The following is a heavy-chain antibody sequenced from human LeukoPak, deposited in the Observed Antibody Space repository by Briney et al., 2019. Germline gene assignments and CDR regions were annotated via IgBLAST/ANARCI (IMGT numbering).Heavy chain of an antibody. J-gene: IGHJ4*02. V-gene: IGHV4-4*02. D-gene: IGHD3-3*01. CDR2: VHLDGRT. CDR3: AREGGFYRPLDY. CDR1: GGSVTSTNW. Sequence: SQTLSLPCAVSGGSVTSTNWWTWVRQPPGKGLEWLGEVHLDGRTNYNPSLTARLPMSVDLYEHHISLKLTSVPAADTAVYYCAREGGFYRPLDYSGQGMLVTVSS.